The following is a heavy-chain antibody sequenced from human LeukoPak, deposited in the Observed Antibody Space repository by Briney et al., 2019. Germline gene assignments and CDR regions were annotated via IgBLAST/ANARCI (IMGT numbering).Heavy chain of an antibody. CDR1: GFAFSRNA. CDR2: IGGSGGRT. D-gene: IGHD5-12*01. V-gene: IGHV3-23*01. Sequence: PGGSLRLSCAASGFAFSRNAMSWVRQAPGKGLEWVSSIGGSGGRTYYADSVKGRFTISRDTSKNTLYLRMNSLRAEDAAVYYCAKYRGYGDSYDSWGQGTLVTVSS. CDR3: AKYRGYGDSYDS. J-gene: IGHJ4*02.